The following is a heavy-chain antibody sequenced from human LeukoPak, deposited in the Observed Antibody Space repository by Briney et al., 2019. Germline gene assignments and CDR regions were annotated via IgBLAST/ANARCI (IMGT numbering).Heavy chain of an antibody. CDR1: GGSFSGYY. V-gene: IGHV4-34*01. D-gene: IGHD3-22*01. Sequence: TSETLSLTCAVYGGSFSGYYWSWIRQPPGKGLEWIGEINHSGSTNYNPSLKSRVTISVDTSKNQFSLKLSSVTATDTAVYYCARVPYYDSSGYYQPHFDYWGQGTLVTVSS. J-gene: IGHJ4*02. CDR3: ARVPYYDSSGYYQPHFDY. CDR2: INHSGST.